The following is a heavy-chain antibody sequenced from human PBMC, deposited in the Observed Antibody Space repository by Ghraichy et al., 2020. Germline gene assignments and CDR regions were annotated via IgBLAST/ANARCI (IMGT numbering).Heavy chain of an antibody. CDR3: ARDWLGIAPDAFDI. V-gene: IGHV3-48*03. J-gene: IGHJ3*02. CDR1: GFTFSDFE. Sequence: GESLRLSCAASGFTFSDFEMHWVRQAPGKGLELVSYISLSGSSLYYADSVRGRFTISRDNARNSVYLQMNSLRVEDTAIYYCARDWLGIAPDAFDIWGRGTMVTVSS. CDR2: ISLSGSSL. D-gene: IGHD6-19*01.